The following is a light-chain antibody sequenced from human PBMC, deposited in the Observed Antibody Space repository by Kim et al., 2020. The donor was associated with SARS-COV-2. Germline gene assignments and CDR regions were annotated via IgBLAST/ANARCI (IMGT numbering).Light chain of an antibody. Sequence: QSALTQPASVSGSPGQSITISCTGTSSDVGNYNHVSWYQQHPGKAPKLLLYNVSERPSGISNRFSGSKSCNTASLTISGLQAEDEADYYCSSHTSRNTLVVFGGGTQLTVL. CDR2: NVS. CDR3: SSHTSRNTLVV. CDR1: SSDVGNYNH. J-gene: IGLJ2*01. V-gene: IGLV2-14*03.